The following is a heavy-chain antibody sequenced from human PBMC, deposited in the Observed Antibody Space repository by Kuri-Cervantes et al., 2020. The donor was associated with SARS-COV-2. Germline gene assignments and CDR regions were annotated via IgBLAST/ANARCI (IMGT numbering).Heavy chain of an antibody. J-gene: IGHJ3*02. V-gene: IGHV3-7*01. CDR1: GLTFTRYW. CDR2: IKGDGSEK. D-gene: IGHD3-16*01. CDR3: ARAQLGAVGAFDI. Sequence: GGSLRLSCAASGLTFTRYWMNWVRQAPGKGLEWVATIKGDGSEKYYVESVKGRFTVSRENAENSLYLQLNTVRAEDTAVYYCARAQLGAVGAFDIWGQGAMVTVSS.